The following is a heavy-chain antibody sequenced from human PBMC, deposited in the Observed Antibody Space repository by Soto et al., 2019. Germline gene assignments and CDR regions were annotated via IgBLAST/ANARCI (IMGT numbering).Heavy chain of an antibody. D-gene: IGHD3-10*01. CDR2: INAGNGNT. CDR1: GYTFTSYA. CDR3: AREGPMDYYYYYGMDV. J-gene: IGHJ6*02. Sequence: QVQLVQSGAEEKKPGASVKVSCKASGYTFTSYAMHWVRQAPGQRLEWMGWINAGNGNTKYSQKFQGRVTITRDTSAITGYMELSSLRSEDTAVYYCAREGPMDYYYYYGMDVWGQGTTVTVSS. V-gene: IGHV1-3*05.